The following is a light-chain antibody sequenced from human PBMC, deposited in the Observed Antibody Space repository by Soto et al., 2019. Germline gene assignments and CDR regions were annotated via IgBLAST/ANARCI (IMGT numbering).Light chain of an antibody. CDR1: SSDVGSYNL. Sequence: QSALTQPASVSGSPGQSITISCTGTSSDVGSYNLVSWYQQHPGKAPKLLIYEGGKRPSGVSNRFSGSKSGNTASLTISGLQAEDEADYYCSSYVNYNTFVIFGGGTKLTVL. V-gene: IGLV2-14*02. CDR3: SSYVNYNTFVI. CDR2: EGG. J-gene: IGLJ2*01.